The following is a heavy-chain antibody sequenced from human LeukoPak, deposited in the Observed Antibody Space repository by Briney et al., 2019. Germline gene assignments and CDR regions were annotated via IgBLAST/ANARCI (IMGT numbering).Heavy chain of an antibody. Sequence: ASVKVSCKASGYTLAGYYMHWVRRAPGQGLEWMGWINPNSGGTNYAQKYQRRVVMARDTSISKAYMELSRLRSDDTAVYCCARGGLRYFDWSPIDYWGQGTQVTVSS. CDR2: INPNSGGT. J-gene: IGHJ4*02. CDR1: GYTLAGYY. CDR3: ARGGLRYFDWSPIDY. D-gene: IGHD3-9*01. V-gene: IGHV1-2*02.